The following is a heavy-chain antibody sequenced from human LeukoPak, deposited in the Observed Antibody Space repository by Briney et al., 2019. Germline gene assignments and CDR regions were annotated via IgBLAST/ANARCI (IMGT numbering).Heavy chain of an antibody. CDR3: ARSSGSYWY. CDR1: GGSFSGYY. J-gene: IGHJ4*02. D-gene: IGHD1-26*01. CDR2: INHSGST. Sequence: SETLSLTCAVYGGSFSGYYWSWIRQPPGKGLEWIGEINHSGSTNYNPSLKSRVTISVDTSKNQFSLNLSSVTAADTAVYYCARSSGSYWYWGQGTLVTVSS. V-gene: IGHV4-34*01.